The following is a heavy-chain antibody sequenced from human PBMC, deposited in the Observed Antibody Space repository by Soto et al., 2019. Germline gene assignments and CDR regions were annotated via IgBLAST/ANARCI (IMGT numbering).Heavy chain of an antibody. Sequence: QVQLVQSGAEEKKPGASVKVSCKASGYTFTGYAMHWVRQAPGQRLEWMGWINAGNGNTKYSQKFQGRVTITRDTAASAAYMELSRLRAEDTAVYSWARAVAVAADFDYWGQGTLVTVSS. CDR3: ARAVAVAADFDY. CDR2: INAGNGNT. D-gene: IGHD6-19*01. V-gene: IGHV1-3*05. CDR1: GYTFTGYA. J-gene: IGHJ4*02.